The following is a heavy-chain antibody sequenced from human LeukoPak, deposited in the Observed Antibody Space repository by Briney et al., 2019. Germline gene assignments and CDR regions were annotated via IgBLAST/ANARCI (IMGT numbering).Heavy chain of an antibody. D-gene: IGHD4-23*01. CDR3: ARDSGFPTTVVTTAFDY. CDR1: GGTFSSYA. Sequence: SVKVSCKASGGTFSSYAISWVRQAPGQGLEWMGRIIPILGIANYAQKFQGRVTITADKSTSTAYMELSSLRSEDTAVYYCARDSGFPTTVVTTAFDYWGQGTLVTVSS. J-gene: IGHJ4*02. V-gene: IGHV1-69*04. CDR2: IIPILGIA.